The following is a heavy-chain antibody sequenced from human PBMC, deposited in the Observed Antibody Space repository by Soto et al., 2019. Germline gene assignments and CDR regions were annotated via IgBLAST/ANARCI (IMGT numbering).Heavy chain of an antibody. Sequence: EVQLVESGGDLVQPGGSLRLSCAASGFRFSIYSMNWVRQAPGKGLEWFSYITSDTKTIQYTDSVKGRFTISRDNAKSLAFLQMNSLREEDTAVYFCARSVEGHFDFWGQGTVVTVSS. V-gene: IGHV3-48*02. CDR3: ARSVEGHFDF. CDR1: GFRFSIYS. CDR2: ITSDTKTI. D-gene: IGHD6-19*01. J-gene: IGHJ4*02.